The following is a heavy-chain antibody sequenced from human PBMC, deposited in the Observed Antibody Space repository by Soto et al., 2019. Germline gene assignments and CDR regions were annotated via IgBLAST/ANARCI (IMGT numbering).Heavy chain of an antibody. V-gene: IGHV3-33*01. J-gene: IGHJ4*02. CDR1: GFTFSSYG. CDR3: ASQRAARPFWY. CDR2: IWYDGSNK. D-gene: IGHD6-6*01. Sequence: QVQLVESGGGVVQPGRSLRLSCAASGFTFSSYGMHWVRQAPGKGLEWVAVIWYDGSNKYYADSVKGRFTISRDNSKNTLYLQMNSLTAEDTAVYYCASQRAARPFWYWGQGTLVTVSS.